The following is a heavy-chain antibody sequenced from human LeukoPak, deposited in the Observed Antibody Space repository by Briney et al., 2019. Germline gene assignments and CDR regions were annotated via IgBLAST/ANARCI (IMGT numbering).Heavy chain of an antibody. J-gene: IGHJ2*01. CDR1: GFTFRSFA. Sequence: PGGSLRLSCAASGFTFRSFAMHWVRRAPGKGLEWVSTISYDGSNTDYADSVKGRFTISRDNSRNTVYLQMDGLRLEDTALYYCARDSTMVRGGASWYLDLWGRGTLVTVSS. CDR3: ARDSTMVRGGASWYLDL. CDR2: ISYDGSNT. V-gene: IGHV3-30*04. D-gene: IGHD3-10*01.